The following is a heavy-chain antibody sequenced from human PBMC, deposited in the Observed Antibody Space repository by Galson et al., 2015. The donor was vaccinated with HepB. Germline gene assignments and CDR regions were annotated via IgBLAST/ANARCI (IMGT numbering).Heavy chain of an antibody. D-gene: IGHD3-3*01. CDR3: AREISRYDFWSGYYACYGMDV. Sequence: SLRLSCAGSGFTFGDYALSWFRQAPGKGLEWVAFISSKAYGGTMDYAASARGRFTISRDDSKSIPYLQTNSLKIEDTAVYFCAREISRYDFWSGYYACYGMDVWGQGTAVTVSS. V-gene: IGHV3-49*03. J-gene: IGHJ6*02. CDR1: GFTFGDYA. CDR2: ISSKAYGGTM.